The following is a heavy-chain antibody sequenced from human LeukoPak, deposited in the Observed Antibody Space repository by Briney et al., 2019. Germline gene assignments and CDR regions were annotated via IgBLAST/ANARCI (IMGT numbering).Heavy chain of an antibody. V-gene: IGHV1-18*01. D-gene: IGHD6-19*01. J-gene: IGHJ4*02. CDR3: ARGGGGPRVTVAGPSKTALDY. Sequence: GASVKVSCKASGYTFTSYGISWVRQAPGQGLEWMGWSSAYNGNTNYAQKLQGRVTMTTDTSTSTAYMELRSLRSDDTAVYYCARGGGGPRVTVAGPSKTALDYWGQGTLVTVSS. CDR2: SSAYNGNT. CDR1: GYTFTSYG.